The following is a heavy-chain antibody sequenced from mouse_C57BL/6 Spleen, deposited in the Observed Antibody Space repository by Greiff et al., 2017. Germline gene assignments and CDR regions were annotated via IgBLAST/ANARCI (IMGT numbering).Heavy chain of an antibody. V-gene: IGHV5-4*03. D-gene: IGHD1-1*01. CDR2: ISDGGSYT. Sequence: EVNLVESGGGLVKPGGSLKLSCAASGFTFSSYAMSWVRQTPEKRLEWVATISDGGSYTYYPDNVKGRFTISRDNAKNNLYLQMSHLKSEDTAMYYCARGATVDPFAYWGQGTLVTVSA. CDR1: GFTFSSYA. CDR3: ARGATVDPFAY. J-gene: IGHJ3*01.